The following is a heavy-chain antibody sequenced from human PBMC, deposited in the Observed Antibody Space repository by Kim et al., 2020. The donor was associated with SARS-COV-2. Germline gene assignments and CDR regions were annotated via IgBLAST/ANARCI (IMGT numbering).Heavy chain of an antibody. V-gene: IGHV3-30*03. CDR3: ARDRGDGYISIDY. CDR2: ISKDGSEK. J-gene: IGHJ4*02. Sequence: GGSLRLSCGGSGFTFSNYGMHWVRQAPGKGLESVGVISKDGSEKFYADSAKGRFTISRDNSKNTLYVEMNSLRGEDTAVYYCARDRGDGYISIDYWGQGTLVIVSS. CDR1: GFTFSNYG. D-gene: IGHD2-21*02.